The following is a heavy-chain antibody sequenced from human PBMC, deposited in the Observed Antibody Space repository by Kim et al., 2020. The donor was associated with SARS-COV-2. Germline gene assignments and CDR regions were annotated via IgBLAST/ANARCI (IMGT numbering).Heavy chain of an antibody. V-gene: IGHV3-33*01. CDR1: GFTFSSYG. J-gene: IGHJ4*02. CDR2: IWYDGSNK. D-gene: IGHD3-22*01. CDR3: ATNKYYYDSSGYYGWYFDY. Sequence: GGSLRLSCAASGFTFSSYGMHWVRQAPGKGLEWVAVIWYDGSNKYYADSVKGRFTISRDNSKNTLYLQMNSLRAEDTAVYYCATNKYYYDSSGYYGWYFDYWGQGTLVTVSS.